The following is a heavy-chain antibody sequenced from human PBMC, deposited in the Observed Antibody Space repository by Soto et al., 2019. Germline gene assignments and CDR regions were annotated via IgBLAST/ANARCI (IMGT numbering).Heavy chain of an antibody. Sequence: SSVKVSCKASGYTFTSYAMHWVRQAPGQRLEWMGWINAGNGNTKYSQEFQGRVTITRDTSASTAYMELSSLRSEDTAVYYCALRGYDYPPAVDYWGQGTLVTVSS. V-gene: IGHV1-3*01. CDR3: ALRGYDYPPAVDY. J-gene: IGHJ4*02. CDR2: INAGNGNT. D-gene: IGHD5-12*01. CDR1: GYTFTSYA.